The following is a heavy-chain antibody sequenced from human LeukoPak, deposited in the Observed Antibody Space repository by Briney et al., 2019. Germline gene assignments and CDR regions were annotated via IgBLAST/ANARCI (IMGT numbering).Heavy chain of an antibody. CDR2: IKSKTDGGTT. V-gene: IGHV3-15*01. J-gene: IGHJ4*02. CDR3: TTRIVLLWFGETRPNDY. CDR1: GFTFSNAW. Sequence: PGGSLRLSCAASGFTFSNAWMIWVRQAPGKGLEWVGRIKSKTDGGTTDYAAPVKGRFTISRDDSKNTLYLQMNSLKTEDTAVYYCTTRIVLLWFGETRPNDYWGQGTLVTVSS. D-gene: IGHD3-10*01.